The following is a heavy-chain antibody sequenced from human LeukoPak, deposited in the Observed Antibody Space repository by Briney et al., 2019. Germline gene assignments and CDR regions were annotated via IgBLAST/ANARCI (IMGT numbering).Heavy chain of an antibody. CDR1: GGSLSIYY. V-gene: IGHV4-4*07. CDR3: ARGGPSGSHTAY. CDR2: IYTSGST. D-gene: IGHD1-26*01. J-gene: IGHJ4*02. Sequence: PSETLSLTCTVSGGSLSIYYWNWIRQPAGKGLEWIGRIYTSGSTNYNPSLKSRVTMSVDASKNQFSLKLSSVTAADTAVYSCARGGPSGSHTAYWGQGTLVTVSS.